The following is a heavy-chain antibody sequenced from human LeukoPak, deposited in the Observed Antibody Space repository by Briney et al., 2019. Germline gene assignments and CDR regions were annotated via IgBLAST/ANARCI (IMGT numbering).Heavy chain of an antibody. CDR2: IIPIFGTA. D-gene: IGHD5-24*01. J-gene: IGHJ3*02. CDR1: EGTFSSYA. CDR3: ARERDGFNRDAFDI. V-gene: IGHV1-69*05. Sequence: ASVKVSCKASEGTFSSYAISWVRQAPGQGLEWMGGIIPIFGTANYAQKFHGRVTITTDESTSTAYMELSSLRSEDTAVYYCARERDGFNRDAFDIWGQGTMVTVSS.